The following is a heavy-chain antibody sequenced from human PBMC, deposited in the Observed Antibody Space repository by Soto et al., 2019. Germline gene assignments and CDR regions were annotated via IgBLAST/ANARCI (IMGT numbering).Heavy chain of an antibody. CDR3: AREGYDFWSGYAYYYYYGMDV. CDR1: GFTFSSYA. V-gene: IGHV3-30-3*01. J-gene: IGHJ6*01. CDR2: ISYDGSNK. D-gene: IGHD3-3*01. Sequence: QVQLVESGGGVVQPGRSMRLSCAASGFTFSSYAMHWVRQAPGKGLEWVAVISYDGSNKYYADSVKGRFTISRDNSKNTLYLQMNSLRAEDTAVYYCAREGYDFWSGYAYYYYYGMDVW.